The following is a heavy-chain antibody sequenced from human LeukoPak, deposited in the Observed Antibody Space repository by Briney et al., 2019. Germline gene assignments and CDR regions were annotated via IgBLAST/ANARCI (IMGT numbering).Heavy chain of an antibody. V-gene: IGHV3-30*02. CDR3: AKDRANAWSSDY. CDR2: TTYDEGDK. Sequence: GGSLRLSCAASGFTFSNYAMYWVRQAPGKGLEWVAFTTYDEGDKYYADSVKGRFTISRDNSKNTLYLQMYSLRAEDTAVYYCAKDRANAWSSDYWGQATLVTVSS. D-gene: IGHD3-10*01. J-gene: IGHJ4*02. CDR1: GFTFSNYA.